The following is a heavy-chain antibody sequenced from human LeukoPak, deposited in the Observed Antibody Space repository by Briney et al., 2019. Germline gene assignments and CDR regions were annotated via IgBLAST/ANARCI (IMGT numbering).Heavy chain of an antibody. V-gene: IGHV1-18*01. J-gene: IGHJ4*02. CDR1: GYTXTSYG. CDR2: ISTYNGNT. CDR3: TRETSSRYFDY. Sequence: GYTXTSYGXXWVRQAPGQGXXWMGWISTYNGNTNYAQKFQGRVTMTTDTSTSTAYMELVSLRSDDTAVYYCTRETSSRYFDYWGQGTLVTVSS.